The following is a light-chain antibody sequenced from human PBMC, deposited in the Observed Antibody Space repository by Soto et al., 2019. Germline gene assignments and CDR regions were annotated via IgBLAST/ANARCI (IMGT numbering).Light chain of an antibody. V-gene: IGLV2-14*01. CDR3: SSYTTHSTQV. CDR1: SSDVGGSKC. CDR2: EDN. J-gene: IGLJ3*02. Sequence: QSALTQPASVSGSPGQSITISCTGTSSDVGGSKCVSWYQHHPGKAPKLIVYEDNHRPSWISNRFSASKSGNTASLTISGLQAEDEAQYYCSSYTTHSTQVFGGGTKLTVL.